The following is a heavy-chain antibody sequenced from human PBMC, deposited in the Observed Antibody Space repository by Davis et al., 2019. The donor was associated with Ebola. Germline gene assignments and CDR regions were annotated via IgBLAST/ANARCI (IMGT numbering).Heavy chain of an antibody. CDR1: GFTFSSYW. V-gene: IGHV3-7*03. CDR2: IKSDGSEK. Sequence: PGGSLRLSCAASGFTFSSYWMTWVRQAPGRGLEWVANIKSDGSEKSYVDSVKGRFTISRDNAKNSLYLQMNSLRAEDTAVYYCARDGYNQYYGMDVWGQGTAVTVSS. J-gene: IGHJ6*02. D-gene: IGHD5-24*01. CDR3: ARDGYNQYYGMDV.